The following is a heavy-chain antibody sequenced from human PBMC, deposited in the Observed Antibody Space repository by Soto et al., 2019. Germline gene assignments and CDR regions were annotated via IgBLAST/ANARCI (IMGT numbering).Heavy chain of an antibody. V-gene: IGHV1-3*01. J-gene: IGHJ4*02. CDR2: INAGNGNT. CDR3: ARGAIAARFLDY. D-gene: IGHD6-6*01. CDR1: GYTFTSYA. Sequence: VQLVQSGAEVKKPGASVKVSCKASGYTFTSYAMHWVRQAPGQRLEWMGWINAGNGNTKYSQKFQGRVTITRDTSASTAYMELSSLRSEDTAVYYCARGAIAARFLDYWGQGTLVTVSS.